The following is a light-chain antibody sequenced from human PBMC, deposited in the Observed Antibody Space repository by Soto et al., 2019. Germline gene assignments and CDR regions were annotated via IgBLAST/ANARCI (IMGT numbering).Light chain of an antibody. CDR2: ATS. CDR3: QQSYSSPPT. V-gene: IGKV3D-15*01. J-gene: IGKJ1*01. CDR1: QSVSSK. Sequence: EIVMTQSPATLSVSPGERATLSCRASQSVSSKLAWYQQKPGQAPRLLIFATSRRATDIPDRFSGSRSGPDFTLTSSSLQPEDFATYYCQQSYSSPPTFGQGTKVDIK.